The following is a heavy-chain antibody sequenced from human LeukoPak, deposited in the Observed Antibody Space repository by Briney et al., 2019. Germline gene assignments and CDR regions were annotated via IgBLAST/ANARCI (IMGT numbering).Heavy chain of an antibody. CDR3: AKDRDGGTNTRAKGFDY. Sequence: PGGSLRLSCVASGFTYSPYAMTWVRPPPGEGLEWVSTIRAGGTRTYYADSVRGRFTISRDNSKNTLYLQVNSLRVEDTAVYYCAKDRDGGTNTRAKGFDYWGQGTLVTVSS. J-gene: IGHJ4*02. CDR1: GFTYSPYA. V-gene: IGHV3-23*01. CDR2: IRAGGTRT. D-gene: IGHD1-7*01.